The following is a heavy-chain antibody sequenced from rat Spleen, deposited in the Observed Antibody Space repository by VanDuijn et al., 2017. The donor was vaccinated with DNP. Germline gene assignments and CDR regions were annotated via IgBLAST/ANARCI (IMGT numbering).Heavy chain of an antibody. CDR2: INSAGST. J-gene: IGHJ2*01. V-gene: IGHV3-3*01. Sequence: EVQLQESGPGLVKPSQSLSLTCSVTAYSITRNYWGWIRKLPGNKLEWMVYINSAGSTNYNPSLKSRISITRDTSKNQFFLQVDSVTTEDTATYYCARWSDYLDYWGQGVMVTVSS. CDR1: AYSITRNY. D-gene: IGHD4-2*01. CDR3: ARWSDYLDY.